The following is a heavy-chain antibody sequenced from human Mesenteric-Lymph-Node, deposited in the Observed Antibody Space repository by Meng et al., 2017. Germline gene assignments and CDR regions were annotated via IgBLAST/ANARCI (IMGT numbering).Heavy chain of an antibody. V-gene: IGHV5-51*01. CDR3: ARPPTRTGYSSSWYDQNDAFDI. J-gene: IGHJ3*02. D-gene: IGHD6-13*01. Sequence: GESLKISCKGSGYSFTSYWIGWVRQMPGKGLEWMGIIYPGDSDTRYSPSFQGQVTISADKSISTAYLQWSSLKASDTAMYYCARPPTRTGYSSSWYDQNDAFDIWGQGTMVTVSS. CDR1: GYSFTSYW. CDR2: IYPGDSDT.